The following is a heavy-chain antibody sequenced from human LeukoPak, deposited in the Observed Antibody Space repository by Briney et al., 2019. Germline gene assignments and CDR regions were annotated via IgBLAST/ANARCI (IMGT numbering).Heavy chain of an antibody. D-gene: IGHD2/OR15-2a*01. CDR3: SRNSGTYRGYGMDV. V-gene: IGHV3-49*04. CDR1: GFIFRDRA. CDR2: IRARALGGTI. Sequence: GGSLRLSCAASGFIFRDRAMSWVRQAPGKGLEWVGFIRARALGGTIEYAASVKDRFIISRDDSQSIAYLHMNSLTTEDTAVYYCSRNSGTYRGYGMDVWGQGTTVTVSS. J-gene: IGHJ6*02.